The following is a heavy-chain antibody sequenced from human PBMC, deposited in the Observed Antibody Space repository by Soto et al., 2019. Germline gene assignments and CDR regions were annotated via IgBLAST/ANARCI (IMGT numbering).Heavy chain of an antibody. J-gene: IGHJ4*02. V-gene: IGHV4-4*02. CDR1: GGSFTSNNW. CDR2: IYRTGST. Sequence: SETLSLTCAVSGGSFTSNNWWTWVRQPPGQGLEWIGEIYRTGSTYYNPSLKSRVTISLDKSEKQISLKVTSLTAADTAVYYCASRDPGTSVDYWGQGTLVTVSS. D-gene: IGHD1-7*01. CDR3: ASRDPGTSVDY.